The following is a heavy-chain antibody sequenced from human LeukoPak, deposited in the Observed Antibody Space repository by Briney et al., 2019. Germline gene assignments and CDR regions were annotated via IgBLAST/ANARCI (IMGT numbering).Heavy chain of an antibody. V-gene: IGHV3-30*04. CDR3: ATGFTSSLES. CDR2: ISNDGSTT. CDR1: GFTFSRFP. D-gene: IGHD6-6*01. Sequence: GGSLRLSCAASGFTFSRFPKHWVRQAPGKGLEWVAAISNDGSTTYDADSVKGRFTISRDKSKNTLSVQMKSLRPEDTALYYCATGFTSSLESWGQGTMVAVSS. J-gene: IGHJ4*02.